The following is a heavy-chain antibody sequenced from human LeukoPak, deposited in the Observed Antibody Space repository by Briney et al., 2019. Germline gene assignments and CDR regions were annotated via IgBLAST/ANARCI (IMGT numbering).Heavy chain of an antibody. CDR2: TKHDGSEK. Sequence: PGGSLRLSGAASGFIFTNYFMSWVRQAPGKGLEWVASTKHDGSEKYYVDSVRGRFTISRDNTMNSLDLQMSSLSAEDTAVYYCATDRGGRTSGYSLYYFEYWGQGTLVTYSS. J-gene: IGHJ4*02. CDR3: ATDRGGRTSGYSLYYFEY. D-gene: IGHD3-22*01. CDR1: GFIFTNYF. V-gene: IGHV3-7*01.